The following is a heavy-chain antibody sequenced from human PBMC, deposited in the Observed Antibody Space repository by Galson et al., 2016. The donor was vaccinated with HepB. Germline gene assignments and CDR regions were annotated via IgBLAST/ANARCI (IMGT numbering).Heavy chain of an antibody. J-gene: IGHJ3*02. D-gene: IGHD3-16*01. CDR3: ARDGGIPGAAVDI. CDR1: GFTFSSYS. Sequence: SLRLSCAASGFTFSSYSMNWVRQAPGKGLEWVSYISSSSTICYADAVKGRFTISRDNAKNSLYLQMNSLRDADTAVYYSARDGGIPGAAVDIWGQGTMVTVSS. V-gene: IGHV3-48*02. CDR2: ISSSSTI.